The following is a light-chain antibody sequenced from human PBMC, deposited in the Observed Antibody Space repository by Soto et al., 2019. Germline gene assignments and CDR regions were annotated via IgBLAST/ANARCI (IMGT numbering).Light chain of an antibody. CDR1: QSVLYSSNNMNY. CDR3: QQYYSTPQT. CDR2: WAS. J-gene: IGKJ2*01. Sequence: DIVMTQSPDSLAVSLGERATINCKSSQSVLYSSNNMNYLAWYQQKPGQPPKLLIYWASTREYGVPDRFSGSGSGTDFTLTISSLQAEDVAVYYCQQYYSTPQTFGQGTKLEI. V-gene: IGKV4-1*01.